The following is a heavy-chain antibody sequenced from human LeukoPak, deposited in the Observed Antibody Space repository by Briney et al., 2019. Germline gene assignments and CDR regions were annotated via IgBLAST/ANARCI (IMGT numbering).Heavy chain of an antibody. Sequence: SGGSLRLSCTASGFTFSDHFMDWVRQAPGKGLEWVGRTRNKADSYTTEYAASVKGRFTISREDSKNSLYLQMDSLKIEDAAVYYCARAHSSSSRTPGYWGQGTLVTVSS. J-gene: IGHJ4*02. D-gene: IGHD6-6*01. CDR3: ARAHSSSSRTPGY. CDR2: TRNKADSYTT. CDR1: GFTFSDHF. V-gene: IGHV3-72*01.